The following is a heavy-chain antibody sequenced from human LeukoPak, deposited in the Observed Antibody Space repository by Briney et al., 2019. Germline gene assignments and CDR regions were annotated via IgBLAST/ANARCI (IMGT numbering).Heavy chain of an antibody. V-gene: IGHV3-23*01. CDR1: GFTFSTYS. Sequence: GGSLRLSCAASGFTFSTYSMNWIRQAPGKGLEWVSGIYGSGGGVFYADSVKGRFTISRDNSGNKVFLQMNSLRPEDTALYYCAKDRVPDGRWSIDYWGQGALVTVSS. CDR3: AKDRVPDGRWSIDY. D-gene: IGHD2-15*01. J-gene: IGHJ4*02. CDR2: IYGSGGGV.